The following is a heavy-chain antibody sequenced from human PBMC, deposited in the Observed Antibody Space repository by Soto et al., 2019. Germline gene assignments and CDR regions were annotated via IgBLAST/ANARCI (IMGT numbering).Heavy chain of an antibody. Sequence: GGSLRLSCTASGFTFYNTWMSWVRQAPGKGLEWVGRVKSKTDGGATDYTAPVKGRFTISRDDSQNTLYLQMNSLQTDDTAVYYCTTDRRSGYDPQFDFWGQGTLGT. CDR1: GFTFYNTW. D-gene: IGHD5-12*01. CDR2: VKSKTDGGAT. V-gene: IGHV3-15*01. J-gene: IGHJ4*02. CDR3: TTDRRSGYDPQFDF.